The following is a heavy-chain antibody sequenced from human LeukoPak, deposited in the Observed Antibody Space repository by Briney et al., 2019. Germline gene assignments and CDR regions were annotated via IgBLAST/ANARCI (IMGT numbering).Heavy chain of an antibody. D-gene: IGHD5-12*01. CDR3: ARGYVGIDY. Sequence: GGSLRLSCAASGFTFSSYWMHWVRQVPGKGLVWVSRINSDGSSTIDADSVKGRFTISRDNVKNTLYLQMNSLRAEDTAVYYCARGYVGIDYWGQGTLVTVSS. CDR2: INSDGSST. V-gene: IGHV3-74*01. CDR1: GFTFSSYW. J-gene: IGHJ4*02.